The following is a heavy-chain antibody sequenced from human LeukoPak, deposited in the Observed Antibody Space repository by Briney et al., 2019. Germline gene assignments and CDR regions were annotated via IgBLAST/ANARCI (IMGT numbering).Heavy chain of an antibody. V-gene: IGHV3-30-3*01. CDR3: ASTV. Sequence: QPGRSLRLSCAASGFTFSSYAMHRVRQAPGKGLEWVAVISYDGSNKYYADSVKGRFTISRDNSKNTLYLQMNSLRAEDTAVYYCASTVWGQGTLVTVSS. CDR1: GFTFSSYA. J-gene: IGHJ4*02. CDR2: ISYDGSNK. D-gene: IGHD4-17*01.